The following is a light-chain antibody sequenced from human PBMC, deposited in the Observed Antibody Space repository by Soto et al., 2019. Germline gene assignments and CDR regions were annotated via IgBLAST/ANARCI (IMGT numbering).Light chain of an antibody. CDR3: QQYDNWHLT. CDR1: KSISSN. J-gene: IGKJ4*01. V-gene: IGKV3-15*01. CDR2: GVS. Sequence: EIVITQSPVTLSASPGERVTLSCRANKSISSNLAWYQQKRGQAPRLLISGVSTRASGVPDRFSGSGSVAEFTLTISSLQSEDFAVYYCQQYDNWHLTFGGGTKVDIK.